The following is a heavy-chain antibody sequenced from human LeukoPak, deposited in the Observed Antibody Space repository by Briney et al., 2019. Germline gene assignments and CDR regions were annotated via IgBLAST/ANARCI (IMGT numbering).Heavy chain of an antibody. D-gene: IGHD1-26*01. Sequence: SETLSLTCTVSGGSISSHYWSWIRQPPGRGLEWIGYINYSGTTNYNPSLKSRVTISVDTSKNQFSLKLSSVTAADTAVHYCARGSGGWFDPWGQGTLVTVSS. CDR3: ARGSGGWFDP. J-gene: IGHJ5*02. CDR1: GGSISSHY. V-gene: IGHV4-59*11. CDR2: INYSGTT.